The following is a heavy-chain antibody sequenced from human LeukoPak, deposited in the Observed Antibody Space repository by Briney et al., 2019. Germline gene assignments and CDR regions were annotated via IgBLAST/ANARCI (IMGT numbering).Heavy chain of an antibody. J-gene: IGHJ4*02. CDR1: GXXMXGYF. CDR2: IYIGGST. D-gene: IGHD5/OR15-5a*01. V-gene: IGHV4-4*07. Sequence: SXTXTXXGXXMXGYFXSWIRQPAVKGLEWIGRIYIGGSTNYNPSLKSRVTMSVDMSKSQFSLKLSSVTAADTAVYYCARDVSYYFDYWGQGALXTXXS. CDR3: ARDVSYYFDY.